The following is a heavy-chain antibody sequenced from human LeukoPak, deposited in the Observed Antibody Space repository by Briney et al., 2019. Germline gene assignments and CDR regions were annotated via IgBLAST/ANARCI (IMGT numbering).Heavy chain of an antibody. D-gene: IGHD1-7*01. CDR1: GGSISSSSYY. Sequence: SETLSLTCTVSGGSISSSSYYWGWIRQPPGKGLEWIGSIYYSGSTYYNPSLKSRVTISVDTSKNQFSLKLSSVTAADTAVYYCASLTAENWNFVTRSDYWGQGTLVTVSS. CDR3: ASLTAENWNFVTRSDY. CDR2: IYYSGST. J-gene: IGHJ4*02. V-gene: IGHV4-39*07.